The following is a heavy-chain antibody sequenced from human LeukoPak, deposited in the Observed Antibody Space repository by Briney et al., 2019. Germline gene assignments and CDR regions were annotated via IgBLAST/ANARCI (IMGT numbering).Heavy chain of an antibody. CDR2: INHSGST. J-gene: IGHJ4*02. CDR1: GGSFSGYF. Sequence: SETLSLTCAVYGGSFSGYFLNWIRQPPGKGLEWIGEINHSGSTNYNPSLKSRVTISVDTSKNQFSLKLSSVTAADTAVYYCARDRAVAFDYWGQGTLVTVSS. D-gene: IGHD4-23*01. CDR3: ARDRAVAFDY. V-gene: IGHV4-34*01.